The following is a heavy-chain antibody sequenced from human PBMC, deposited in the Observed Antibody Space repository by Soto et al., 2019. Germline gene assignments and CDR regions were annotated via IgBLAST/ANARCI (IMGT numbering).Heavy chain of an antibody. V-gene: IGHV3-23*01. Sequence: PGGSLRLSCAASGFSFSSHPMSWFRQAPERGLEWVSGISDSGGLTYNADSVKGRFTISRDNSKNTLYLQMNSLRAEDTALYYCARRAFGSSRSFDIWGQGTMVTVSS. CDR3: ARRAFGSSRSFDI. J-gene: IGHJ3*02. CDR1: GFSFSSHP. D-gene: IGHD6-6*01. CDR2: ISDSGGLT.